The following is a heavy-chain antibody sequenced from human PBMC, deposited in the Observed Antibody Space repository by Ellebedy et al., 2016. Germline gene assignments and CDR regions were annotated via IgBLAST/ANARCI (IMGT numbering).Heavy chain of an antibody. CDR2: INPNSGGT. V-gene: IGHV1-2*02. D-gene: IGHD3-10*01. CDR1: GYTFTGYY. CDR3: ARAATMVRGVIKPDNWFDP. J-gene: IGHJ5*02. Sequence: ASVKVSXKASGYTFTGYYMHWVRQAPGQGLEWMGWINPNSGGTNYAQKFQGRVTMTRDTSTSTVYMELSSLRSEDTAVYYCARAATMVRGVIKPDNWFDPWGQGTLVTVSS.